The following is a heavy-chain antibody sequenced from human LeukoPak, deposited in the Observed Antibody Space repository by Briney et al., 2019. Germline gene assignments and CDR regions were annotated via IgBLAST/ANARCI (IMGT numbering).Heavy chain of an antibody. D-gene: IGHD6-13*01. J-gene: IGHJ5*02. CDR2: IYYSGST. V-gene: IGHV4-31*03. Sequence: SETLSLTCTVSGGSISSGGYYWSWIRQHPGKGLEWIGYIYYSGSTYYNPSLKSRATISVDTSKNQWSLKLSSVTAADTALYYCARGRGGSSRSYSTGSQNNWFDPWGQGTLVTVSS. CDR3: ARGRGGSSRSYSTGSQNNWFDP. CDR1: GGSISSGGYY.